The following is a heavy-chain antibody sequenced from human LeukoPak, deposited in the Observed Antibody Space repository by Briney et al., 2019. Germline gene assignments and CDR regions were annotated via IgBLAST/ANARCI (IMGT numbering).Heavy chain of an antibody. CDR3: AEHSGEVIVGATVNA. V-gene: IGHV3-23*01. CDR1: GFTFSTYA. D-gene: IGHD1-26*01. CDR2: ISRSGTST. J-gene: IGHJ4*02. Sequence: PGGSLRLSCAASGFTFSTYAMSWVRQAPGKGLEWVSAISRSGTSTYYGDSVKGRFTSSRDNSKNTLFLQMNSLRAEDTAVYYCAEHSGEVIVGATVNAWGQGTLVTVSS.